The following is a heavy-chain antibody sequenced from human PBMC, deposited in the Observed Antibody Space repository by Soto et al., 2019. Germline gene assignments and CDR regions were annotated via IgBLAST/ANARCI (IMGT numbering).Heavy chain of an antibody. V-gene: IGHV4-30-4*01. CDR1: GGSISAGNYY. CDR3: AREGTPPVYYFDF. Sequence: QVQLQESGPGLVKPSQTLSLTCSVSGGSISAGNYYWSWIRQSLGKGLEWIGYIYYTGSTYYNPSLQSRVSISVDTSKNQFSLRLSSVTAADTAVYYCAREGTPPVYYFDFWGQGTLVSVSS. CDR2: IYYTGST. J-gene: IGHJ4*02. D-gene: IGHD2-2*01.